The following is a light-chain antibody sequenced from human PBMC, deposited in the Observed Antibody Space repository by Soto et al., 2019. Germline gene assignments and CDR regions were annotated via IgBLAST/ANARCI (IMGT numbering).Light chain of an antibody. CDR3: TSYAGSNNFYV. CDR2: NNN. Sequence: QSVLTQPPSASGTPGQRVTISCSGSSSNIGTNTVSWYQHLPGTAPKLLIYNNNQRPSGVPDRFSGSKSGNTASLTVSGLQAEDEADYYCTSYAGSNNFYVFGTGTKLTVL. CDR1: SSNIGTNT. V-gene: IGLV1-44*01. J-gene: IGLJ1*01.